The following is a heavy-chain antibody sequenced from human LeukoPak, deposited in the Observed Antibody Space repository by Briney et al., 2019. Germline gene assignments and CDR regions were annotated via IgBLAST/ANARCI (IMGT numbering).Heavy chain of an antibody. CDR2: IYYTGTT. D-gene: IGHD3-16*01. CDR1: GFTFSDHY. Sequence: GSLRLSCAASGFTFSDHYMDWVRQPPGKGLEWIGAIYYTGTTYYNPSLRSRVTISVDTSKNHFSLKLSSVTAADTALYYCASAPRQGSIGGLDYWGQGTLVTVSS. CDR3: ASAPRQGSIGGLDY. V-gene: IGHV4-39*02. J-gene: IGHJ4*02.